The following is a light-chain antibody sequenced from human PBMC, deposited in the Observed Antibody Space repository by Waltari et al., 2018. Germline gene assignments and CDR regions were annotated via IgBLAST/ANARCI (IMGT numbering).Light chain of an antibody. CDR1: QGIGSS. Sequence: DIQLTQSPSFLSASVGDRVTITCRASQGIGSSLAWYQQKPGKTPKLLIYAASTLQSGVPSRFSGSGSRTEFTLTISSLQPEDFATYYCQQLIDYPLTFGGGTKLEIK. J-gene: IGKJ4*01. V-gene: IGKV1-9*01. CDR2: AAS. CDR3: QQLIDYPLT.